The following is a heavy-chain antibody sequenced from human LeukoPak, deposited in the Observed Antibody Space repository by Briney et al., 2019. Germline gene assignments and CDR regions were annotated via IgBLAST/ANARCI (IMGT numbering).Heavy chain of an antibody. D-gene: IGHD1-1*01. CDR2: INGNSHYT. Sequence: GGSLGLSCAASGFTFSTFAMSWVRQAPGEGLEWVSAINGNSHYTYHADSVTGRFTISRDNSKNTLYLQMHSLRTEDTAVYYCAKQRATGAGTDTRYFDYWGQGSLVTVSS. J-gene: IGHJ4*02. CDR1: GFTFSTFA. CDR3: AKQRATGAGTDTRYFDY. V-gene: IGHV3-23*01.